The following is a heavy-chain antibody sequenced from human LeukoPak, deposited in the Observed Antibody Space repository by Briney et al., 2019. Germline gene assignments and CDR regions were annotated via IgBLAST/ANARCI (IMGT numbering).Heavy chain of an antibody. D-gene: IGHD3-10*01. J-gene: IGHJ4*02. Sequence: GGSLRLSCGASGFTFSSYGMHWVRQAPGKGLEWVAVISYDGSNKYYADSVKGRFTISRDNSKNTLYLQMNSLRAEDTAVYYCAKIGRRYGSGNPGEIDYWGQGTLVTVSS. CDR3: AKIGRRYGSGNPGEIDY. CDR2: ISYDGSNK. V-gene: IGHV3-30*18. CDR1: GFTFSSYG.